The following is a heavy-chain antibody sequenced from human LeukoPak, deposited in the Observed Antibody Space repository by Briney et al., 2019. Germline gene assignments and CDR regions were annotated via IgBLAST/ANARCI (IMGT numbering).Heavy chain of an antibody. J-gene: IGHJ3*02. D-gene: IGHD1-26*01. Sequence: PGRSLRLSCAASGLTFSSYAMHWVRQAPGKGLEWVAVISYDGSNKYYADSVKGRFTISGDKSKNTLYLQMNSLRPEDTALYYCARGPGPIAGAKNPFDIWGQGTMVTVSS. V-gene: IGHV3-30*01. CDR2: ISYDGSNK. CDR1: GLTFSSYA. CDR3: ARGPGPIAGAKNPFDI.